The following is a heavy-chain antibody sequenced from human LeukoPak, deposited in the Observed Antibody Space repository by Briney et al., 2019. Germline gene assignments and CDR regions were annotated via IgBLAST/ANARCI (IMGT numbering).Heavy chain of an antibody. Sequence: SQTLSLTCAISGDSVSSNSAAWNWIRQSPSRGLEWLGRTHYRSKWYNDYAVSVKSRITTNPDTSKNQFSLQLNSVTPEDTAVYYCAREFYDYVWGSYRYHMDVWGQGTTVTVSS. CDR1: GDSVSSNSAA. D-gene: IGHD3-16*02. V-gene: IGHV6-1*01. CDR2: THYRSKWYN. J-gene: IGHJ6*02. CDR3: AREFYDYVWGSYRYHMDV.